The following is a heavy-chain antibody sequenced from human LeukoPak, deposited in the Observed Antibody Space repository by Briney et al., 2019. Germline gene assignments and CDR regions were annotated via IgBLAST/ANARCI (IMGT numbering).Heavy chain of an antibody. J-gene: IGHJ4*02. CDR1: GGSISSYY. CDR2: IYTSGST. D-gene: IGHD6-13*01. Sequence: PSETLSLTCTVSGGSISSYYWSWIRQPAGKGLEWIGRIYTSGSTNYNPSLKSRVTVSVDTSKNQFSLKLSSVTAADTAVYYCARRMAAPGTWYPSRFDYWGQGTLVTVSS. CDR3: ARRMAAPGTWYPSRFDY. V-gene: IGHV4-4*07.